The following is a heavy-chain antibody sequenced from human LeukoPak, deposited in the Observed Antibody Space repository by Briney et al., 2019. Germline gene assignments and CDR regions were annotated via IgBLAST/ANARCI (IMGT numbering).Heavy chain of an antibody. D-gene: IGHD3-22*01. J-gene: IGHJ4*02. CDR2: IYYSGST. CDR1: GGSFSGYY. Sequence: PSETLSLTCAVYGGSFSGYYWGWIRQPPGKGLEWIGSIYYSGSTYYNPSLKSRVTISVDTSKNQFSLKLSSVTAADTAVYYCARYGYYYDSSGYYQGFDYWGQGTLVTVSS. CDR3: ARYGYYYDSSGYYQGFDY. V-gene: IGHV4-39*01.